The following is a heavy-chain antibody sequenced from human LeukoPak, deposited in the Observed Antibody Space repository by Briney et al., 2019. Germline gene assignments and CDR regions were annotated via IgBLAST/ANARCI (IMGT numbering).Heavy chain of an antibody. CDR1: GFTFTSYS. CDR2: ISSSSSYI. D-gene: IGHD3-10*01. CDR3: ARDRLLWFGELDYYYYGMDV. V-gene: IGHV3-21*01. J-gene: IGHJ6*02. Sequence: PGGSLRLSCAASGFTFTSYSMNWVRQAPGKGLEWVSSISSSSSYIYYADSVKGRFTISRDNAKNSLYLQMNSLRAEDTAVYYCARDRLLWFGELDYYYYGMDVWGQGTTVTVSS.